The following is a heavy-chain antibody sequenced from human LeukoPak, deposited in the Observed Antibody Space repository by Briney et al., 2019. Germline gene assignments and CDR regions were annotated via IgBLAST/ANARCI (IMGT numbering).Heavy chain of an antibody. V-gene: IGHV5-51*01. J-gene: IGHJ3*02. D-gene: IGHD3-22*01. Sequence: GESLRISCKTSGFSFTGYWIGWVRQMPEKGLEWMGIICPGDSDSKYSPSFQGLVTFSADKSISTAYLQWSSLRASDTAMYYCARLRGDSSGYDALEIWGQGTMVTVSS. CDR1: GFSFTGYW. CDR3: ARLRGDSSGYDALEI. CDR2: ICPGDSDS.